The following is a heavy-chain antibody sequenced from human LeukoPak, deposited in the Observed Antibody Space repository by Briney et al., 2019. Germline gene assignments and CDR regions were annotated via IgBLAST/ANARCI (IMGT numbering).Heavy chain of an antibody. Sequence: GGSLRLSCAASGFTFSSYWMSWVRQAPGKGLEWVANIEQDGSEKSYVASVKGRFTISRDNAKNSLHLQMNSLRAEDTAVYYCARNRASLDCWGQGTLVTVSS. J-gene: IGHJ4*02. CDR3: ARNRASLDC. D-gene: IGHD1-14*01. V-gene: IGHV3-7*04. CDR1: GFTFSSYW. CDR2: IEQDGSEK.